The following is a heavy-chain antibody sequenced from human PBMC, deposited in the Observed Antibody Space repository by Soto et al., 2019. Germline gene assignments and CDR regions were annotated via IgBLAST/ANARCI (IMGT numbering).Heavy chain of an antibody. D-gene: IGHD2-15*01. CDR1: GFTFSSYA. CDR2: ISGNGAST. J-gene: IGHJ1*01. Sequence: GGSLRLSCAASGFTFSSYAMRWVRQAPGKGLEWVSDISGNGASTYYADSVKGRFTISSDNSKNTLYLQMNSLRAEDTAVYYCATDRIGDCSGGSCFRYFQHWGQGTLVTVSS. V-gene: IGHV3-23*01. CDR3: ATDRIGDCSGGSCFRYFQH.